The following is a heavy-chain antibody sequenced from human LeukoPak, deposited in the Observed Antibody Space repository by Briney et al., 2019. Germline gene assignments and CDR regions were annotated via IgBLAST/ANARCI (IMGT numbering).Heavy chain of an antibody. Sequence: GGSLRLSCAASGFTFSSYAMHWVRQAPGKGLEWVSAISGSGGSTYYADSVKGRFTISRDNAKNTLYLQMNSLRAEDTAVYYCARDVNRMVYGWGYNWFDPWGQGTLVTVSS. CDR2: ISGSGGST. CDR1: GFTFSSYA. J-gene: IGHJ5*02. D-gene: IGHD2-8*01. CDR3: ARDVNRMVYGWGYNWFDP. V-gene: IGHV3-23*01.